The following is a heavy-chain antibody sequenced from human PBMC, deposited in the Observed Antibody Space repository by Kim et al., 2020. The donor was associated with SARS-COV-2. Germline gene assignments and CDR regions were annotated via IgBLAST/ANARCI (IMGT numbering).Heavy chain of an antibody. CDR1: GFTFSSYG. V-gene: IGHV3-33*05. CDR3: ARQYYDYVWGSYHRGAFDI. Sequence: GGSLRLSCAASGFTFSSYGMHWVRQAPGKGLEWVAVISYDGSNKYYADSVKGRFTISRDNSKNTLYLQMNSLRAEDTAVYYCARQYYDYVWGSYHRGAFDIWGQGTMVTVSS. D-gene: IGHD3-16*02. J-gene: IGHJ3*02. CDR2: ISYDGSNK.